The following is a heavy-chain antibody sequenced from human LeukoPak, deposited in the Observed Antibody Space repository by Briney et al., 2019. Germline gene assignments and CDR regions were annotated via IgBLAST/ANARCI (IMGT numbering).Heavy chain of an antibody. J-gene: IGHJ6*03. CDR1: GGSISSGSYY. CDR3: ARLRVEMATDPGNYYYYMDV. V-gene: IGHV4-61*02. CDR2: IYPSGST. Sequence: SETLSLTCTVSGGSISSGSYYWRWLRQPAGKGLEWIGRIYPSGSTNYIPSLKSRVSISVDTSKNQFSLKLSSVTAADTAVYYCARLRVEMATDPGNYYYYMDVWGKGTTVTVAS. D-gene: IGHD5-24*01.